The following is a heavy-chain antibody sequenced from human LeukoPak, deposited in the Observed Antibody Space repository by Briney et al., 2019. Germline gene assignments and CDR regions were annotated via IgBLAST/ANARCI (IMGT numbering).Heavy chain of an antibody. CDR1: RFTVSNNY. CDR3: AELGITMIGGV. J-gene: IGHJ6*04. D-gene: IGHD3-10*02. Sequence: GGSLRLSCAASRFTVSNNYMSWVRQAPGMGLEWVSYISSSGSTIYYADSVKGRFTISRDNAKNSLYLQMNSLRAEDTAVYYCAELGITMIGGVWGKGTTVTISS. CDR2: ISSSGSTI. V-gene: IGHV3-11*04.